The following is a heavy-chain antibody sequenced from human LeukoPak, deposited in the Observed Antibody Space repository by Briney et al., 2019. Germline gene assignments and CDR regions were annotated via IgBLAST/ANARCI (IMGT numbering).Heavy chain of an antibody. Sequence: GGSLRLSCAASGFTFSSHWMYWVRQTPEKGLVWVSRINIDGSSTSHADSVKGRFTIPRDNAKNTLYLQMNSLRAEDTAVYYCARVEYSGRYSLDYWGQGTLVTVSS. J-gene: IGHJ4*02. CDR1: GFTFSSHW. CDR3: ARVEYSGRYSLDY. CDR2: INIDGSST. V-gene: IGHV3-74*01. D-gene: IGHD1-26*01.